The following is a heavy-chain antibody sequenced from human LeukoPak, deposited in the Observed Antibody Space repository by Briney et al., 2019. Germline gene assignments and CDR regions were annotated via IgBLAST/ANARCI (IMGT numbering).Heavy chain of an antibody. CDR3: ARTRGLTRLLVAGAIDF. D-gene: IGHD6-19*01. V-gene: IGHV3-66*01. CDR1: GFTVSNNH. Sequence: PGGSLRLSCEASGFTVSNNHMTRVRQAPGKGLEWVSIIYSGGSTYYADSVKGRFTISRDYSKNMLYPQMNTLRAEDTAVYYCARTRGLTRLLVAGAIDFWGQGTLVTVSS. CDR2: IYSGGST. J-gene: IGHJ4*02.